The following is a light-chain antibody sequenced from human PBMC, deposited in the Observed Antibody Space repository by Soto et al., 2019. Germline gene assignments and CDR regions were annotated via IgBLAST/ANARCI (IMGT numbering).Light chain of an antibody. V-gene: IGKV1-5*03. CDR2: EVS. J-gene: IGKJ5*01. CDR1: QSINKW. Sequence: DILLTQSPSTLSASVGDRVTISCRASQSINKWLAWYQHKPGKAPNLLIYEVSTLHSGVPSRFSGSGSGTEFTLTISSLRPEDFATYYCQHFRSFPITFGQGTRLEIK. CDR3: QHFRSFPIT.